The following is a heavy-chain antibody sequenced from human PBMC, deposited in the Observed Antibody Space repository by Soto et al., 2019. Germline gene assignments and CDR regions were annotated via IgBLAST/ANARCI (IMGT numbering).Heavy chain of an antibody. CDR3: ARGGEGYSYGFPWGFDP. V-gene: IGHV4-59*01. J-gene: IGHJ5*02. Sequence: KTSETLSLTCTVSGGSISSYYWSWIRQPPGKGLEWIGYIYYSGSTNYNPSLKSRVTISVDTSKNQFSLKLSSVTAADTAVYYCARGGEGYSYGFPWGFDPWGQGTLVTVSS. D-gene: IGHD5-18*01. CDR1: GGSISSYY. CDR2: IYYSGST.